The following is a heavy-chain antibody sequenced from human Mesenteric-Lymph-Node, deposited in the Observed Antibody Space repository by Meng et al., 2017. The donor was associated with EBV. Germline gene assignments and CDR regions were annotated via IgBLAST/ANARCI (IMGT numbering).Heavy chain of an antibody. D-gene: IGHD2-15*01. CDR1: GFNFNTYG. V-gene: IGHV3-33*01. J-gene: IGHJ5*02. CDR3: ARDRVVGSTYWFDP. CDR2: IWWDGSNK. Sequence: QGDLVGPGGSVVKAGGSLGMSCAASGFNFNTYGMHWVGQDPGTGLEGVAVIWWDGSNKYYANSVKGRFTISRDNSENTLYLQMNSLRADDTAVYYCARDRVVGSTYWFDPWGQGTLVTVSS.